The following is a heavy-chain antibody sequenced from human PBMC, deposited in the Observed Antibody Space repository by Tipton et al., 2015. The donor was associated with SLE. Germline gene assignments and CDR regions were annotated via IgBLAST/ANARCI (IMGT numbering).Heavy chain of an antibody. CDR3: ARGGIAVAGTVD. Sequence: SLRLSCAASGFTFSSYGMNWVRQAPGKGLEWVAVISYDGSNKYYADSVKGRFTISRDNSKNTLYLQMNSLRAEDTAVYYCARGGIAVAGTVDWGQGALVTVSS. D-gene: IGHD6-19*01. J-gene: IGHJ4*02. V-gene: IGHV3-30*12. CDR1: GFTFSSYG. CDR2: ISYDGSNK.